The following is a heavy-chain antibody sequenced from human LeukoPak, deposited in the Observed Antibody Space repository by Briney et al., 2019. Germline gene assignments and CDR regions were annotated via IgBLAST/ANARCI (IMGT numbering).Heavy chain of an antibody. CDR3: ARGYGGVVIMATDYYMDV. CDR2: INHSGST. V-gene: IGHV4-34*01. J-gene: IGHJ6*03. Sequence: PSETLSLTCAVYGGSFSGYYWSWIRQPPGKGLEWIGEINHSGSTNYNPSLKSRVTISVDTSKNQFSLKLSSVTAADTAVYYCARGYGGVVIMATDYYMDVWGKGTTVTVSS. CDR1: GGSFSGYY. D-gene: IGHD3-3*01.